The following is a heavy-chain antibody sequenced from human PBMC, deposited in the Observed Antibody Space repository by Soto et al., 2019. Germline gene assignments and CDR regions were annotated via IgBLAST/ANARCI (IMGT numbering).Heavy chain of an antibody. Sequence: GGSLRLSCAASGFTVSSNYMSWVRQAPGKGLEWVSVIYSGGSTYYADSVKGRFTISRDNSKNTLYLQMNSLRAEDTAVYYCARDWGYSGYDLRYWGQGTLVTVSS. D-gene: IGHD5-12*01. CDR1: GFTVSSNY. CDR3: ARDWGYSGYDLRY. V-gene: IGHV3-66*01. CDR2: IYSGGST. J-gene: IGHJ4*02.